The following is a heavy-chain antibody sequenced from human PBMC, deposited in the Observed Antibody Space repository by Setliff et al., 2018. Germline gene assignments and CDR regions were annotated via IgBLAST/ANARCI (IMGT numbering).Heavy chain of an antibody. CDR1: GFTFSNAW. CDR3: TRQTSPHPDSSGYYYDLTFYYYMDV. CDR2: IRSKANNYAT. V-gene: IGHV3-73*01. Sequence: GGSLRLSCAASGFTFSNAWMSWVRQAPGKGLEWVGRIRSKANNYATAYTASLKGRFTISRDDSKNTAFLQMNSLKTEDTAVYYCTRQTSPHPDSSGYYYDLTFYYYMDVWGKGTTVTVSS. J-gene: IGHJ6*03. D-gene: IGHD3-22*01.